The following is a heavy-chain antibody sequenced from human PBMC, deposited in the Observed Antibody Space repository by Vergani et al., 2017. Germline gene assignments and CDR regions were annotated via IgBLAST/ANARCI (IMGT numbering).Heavy chain of an antibody. CDR2: IIPIFGPA. Sequence: QLQLVQSGAEVKKPGSSVKVSCKASGGTFSSYAISWVRQAPGQGLEWMGGIIPIFGPATYAQKFQGRVTITADESTSTAYMELSSLRSEDTAVYYCARVTAARLNWLDPWGQGTLVTVSS. D-gene: IGHD6-6*01. CDR3: ARVTAARLNWLDP. J-gene: IGHJ5*02. V-gene: IGHV1-69*01. CDR1: GGTFSSYA.